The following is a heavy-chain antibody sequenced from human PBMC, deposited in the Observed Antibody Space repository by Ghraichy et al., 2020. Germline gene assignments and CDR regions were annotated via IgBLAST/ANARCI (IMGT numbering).Heavy chain of an antibody. CDR2: IVVGSGNT. V-gene: IGHV1-58*02. D-gene: IGHD4-17*01. Sequence: SVKVSCKASGFTFTSSAMQWVRQARGQRLEWIGWIVVGSGNTNYAQKFQGRVTITADKSTSTAYMELSSLRSEDTAVYYCARDRLGHGDTFDYWGQGTLVTVSS. CDR3: ARDRLGHGDTFDY. CDR1: GFTFTSSA. J-gene: IGHJ4*02.